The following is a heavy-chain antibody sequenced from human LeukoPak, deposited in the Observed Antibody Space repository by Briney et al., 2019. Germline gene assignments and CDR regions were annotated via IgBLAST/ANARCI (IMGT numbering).Heavy chain of an antibody. CDR3: ARVGVVGFDYFDY. CDR2: IYSGGRT. Sequence: GGSLRHSCAASGLTVSSNYMSWVRQAPGKGLEWVSVIYSGGRTYYADSVKGRFTISRDNSKNTLYLQMNSLRAEDTAVYYCARVGVVGFDYFDYWGQGTLVTVSS. D-gene: IGHD1-26*01. CDR1: GLTVSSNY. J-gene: IGHJ4*02. V-gene: IGHV3-66*01.